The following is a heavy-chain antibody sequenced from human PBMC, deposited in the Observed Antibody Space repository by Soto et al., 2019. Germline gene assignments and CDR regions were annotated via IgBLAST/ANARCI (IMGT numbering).Heavy chain of an antibody. Sequence: ASVKVSCKASGYRFTNHGISWVRQAPGQGLEWMGWISGNDGKTKYTQRFQDRVTMTRDTSTSTVYMELTSLRSEDTAVYYCARQVAAVVGWFDPWGQGTLVTVSS. V-gene: IGHV1-18*01. J-gene: IGHJ5*02. CDR2: ISGNDGKT. D-gene: IGHD2-15*01. CDR1: GYRFTNHG. CDR3: ARQVAAVVGWFDP.